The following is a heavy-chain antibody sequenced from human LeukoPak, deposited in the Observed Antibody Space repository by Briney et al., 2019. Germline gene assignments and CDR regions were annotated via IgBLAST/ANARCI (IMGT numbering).Heavy chain of an antibody. J-gene: IGHJ4*02. D-gene: IGHD3-10*01. CDR3: SKDLSRNYSSDF. V-gene: IGHV3-30-3*01. CDR1: GFTFSSHA. Sequence: PGGSLTLSCAASGFTFSSHAMHWVRQAPGKGLEWVAFISYDGSIKYYADSVKGRFTISRDNSKNTLYLQMSSLRTEETAGYYCSKDLSRNYSSDFWGRGTLV. CDR2: ISYDGSIK.